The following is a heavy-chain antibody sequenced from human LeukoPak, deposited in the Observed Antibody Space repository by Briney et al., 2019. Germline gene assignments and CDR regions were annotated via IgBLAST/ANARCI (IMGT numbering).Heavy chain of an antibody. J-gene: IGHJ4*02. CDR1: GGSFSGYY. CDR2: INHSGST. D-gene: IGHD6-13*01. Sequence: PSETLSLTCAVYGGSFSGYYWSWIRQPPGKGLEWIGEINHSGSTNYNPYLKSRVTISVDTSKNQFSLKLSSVTAADTAVYYCASLYSSSHDYWGQGTLVTVSS. CDR3: ASLYSSSHDY. V-gene: IGHV4-34*01.